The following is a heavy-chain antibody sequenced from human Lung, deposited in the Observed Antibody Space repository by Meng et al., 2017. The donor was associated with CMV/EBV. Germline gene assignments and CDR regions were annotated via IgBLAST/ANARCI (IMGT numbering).Heavy chain of an antibody. D-gene: IGHD2-15*01. J-gene: IGHJ6*02. V-gene: IGHV3-48*03. Sequence: GGSXRLXCAASGFTFSSYEMTWVRQAPGKGLEWFAYISTSGTTIYYADSVRGRFTISRDNAKNSLFLQMNRLRAEDTDVYYCARASGWLTHGGYGMDVWGQGTXVTVSS. CDR1: GFTFSSYE. CDR2: ISTSGTTI. CDR3: ARASGWLTHGGYGMDV.